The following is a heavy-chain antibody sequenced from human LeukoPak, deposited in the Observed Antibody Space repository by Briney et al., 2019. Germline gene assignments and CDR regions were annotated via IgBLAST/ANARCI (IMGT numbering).Heavy chain of an antibody. CDR2: INPSGGST. D-gene: IGHD3-16*02. CDR1: GYTFTSYY. V-gene: IGHV1-46*01. J-gene: IGHJ4*02. CDR3: AKAPTPPAVIYRQFYYFDY. Sequence: GASVKVSCKASGYTFTSYYMHWVRQAPGQGLEWMGIINPSGGSTSYAQKFQGRVTMTRDTSTSTVYMELSSLRSEDTAVYYCAKAPTPPAVIYRQFYYFDYWGQGTLVTVS.